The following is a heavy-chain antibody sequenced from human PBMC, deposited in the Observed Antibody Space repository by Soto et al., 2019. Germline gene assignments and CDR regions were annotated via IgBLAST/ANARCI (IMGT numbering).Heavy chain of an antibody. D-gene: IGHD6-13*01. CDR3: ARDPRVAAAGPSGMDV. CDR2: IKQDGSEK. Sequence: GGSLRLSCAASGFTFSSYWMSWVRQAPGKGLEWVANIKQDGSEKYYVDSVKGRFTISRDNAKNSLYLQMNSLRAEDTAVYYCARDPRVAAAGPSGMDVWGQGTTVTVSS. J-gene: IGHJ6*02. CDR1: GFTFSSYW. V-gene: IGHV3-7*01.